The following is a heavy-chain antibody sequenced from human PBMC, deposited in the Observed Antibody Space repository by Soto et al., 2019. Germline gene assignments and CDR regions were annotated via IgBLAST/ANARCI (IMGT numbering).Heavy chain of an antibody. J-gene: IGHJ4*02. CDR1: GGSVSSGSYY. V-gene: IGHV4-61*01. Sequence: SQTLSLTCTVSGGSVSSGSYYWSWIRQPPGKGLEWIGYIYYSGSTNYNPSLKSRVTISVDTSKNQFSLKLSSVTAADTAVYYCARSDGGIAAAGTDFDYWGQGTLVTVSS. CDR3: ARSDGGIAAAGTDFDY. D-gene: IGHD6-13*01. CDR2: IYYSGST.